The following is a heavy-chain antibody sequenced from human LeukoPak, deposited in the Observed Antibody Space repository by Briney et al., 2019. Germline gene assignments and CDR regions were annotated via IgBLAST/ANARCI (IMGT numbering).Heavy chain of an antibody. CDR2: ISSSSSTI. CDR3: ARELWLFDDILTGSGFDY. CDR1: GFTFSSYT. Sequence: GGSLRLSCAASGFTFSSYTMNWVRQAPGKGLEWISSISSSSSTIYYADSVKGRFTISRDNAKNSLYLQMNSLRAEDTAVYYCARELWLFDDILTGSGFDYWGQGTLVTVSS. V-gene: IGHV3-48*04. J-gene: IGHJ4*02. D-gene: IGHD3-9*01.